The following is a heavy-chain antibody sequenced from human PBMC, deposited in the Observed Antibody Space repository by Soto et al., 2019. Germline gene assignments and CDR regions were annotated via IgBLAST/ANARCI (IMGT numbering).Heavy chain of an antibody. J-gene: IGHJ6*02. D-gene: IGHD6-19*01. V-gene: IGHV2-26*01. CDR1: GFSLSNARMG. CDR3: ARIRRYSSGWYHYYYGMDV. CDR2: IFSNDEK. Sequence: SGPTLVNPTETLTLTCTVSGFSLSNARMGVSWIRQPPGEALEWPAHIFSNDEKSYSTSLKSRLTISKDTSKSQVVLTMTNMDPVDTATYYCARIRRYSSGWYHYYYGMDVWGQGTTVTVSS.